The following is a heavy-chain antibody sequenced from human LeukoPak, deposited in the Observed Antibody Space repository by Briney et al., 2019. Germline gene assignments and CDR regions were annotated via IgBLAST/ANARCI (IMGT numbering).Heavy chain of an antibody. V-gene: IGHV1-8*01. Sequence: ASVKVSCKASGYTFTSYDINWVRQATGQWLEWIGWMNPNSGNTGYAQKFQGRVTMTRNTSISTAYMELSSLRSEDTAVYYCARGLVRCSGGSCYPRGMDVWGQGTTVTVSS. D-gene: IGHD2-15*01. J-gene: IGHJ6*02. CDR2: MNPNSGNT. CDR3: ARGLVRCSGGSCYPRGMDV. CDR1: GYTFTSYD.